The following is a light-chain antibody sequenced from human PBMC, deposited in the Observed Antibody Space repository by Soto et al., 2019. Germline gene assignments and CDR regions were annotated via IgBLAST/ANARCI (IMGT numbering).Light chain of an antibody. CDR3: QQFYISPWT. CDR1: QSVLHSSSNKNN. V-gene: IGKV4-1*01. J-gene: IGKJ1*01. CDR2: WAS. Sequence: DIVMTQSPDSLAVSLGERATINCKSSQSVLHSSSNKNNLAWYQQKPGQPPKLLIYWASAREAGVPDRFSGSWSVTDFTLSISSLHAEDVAVYYSQQFYISPWTFGQGTKVDIK.